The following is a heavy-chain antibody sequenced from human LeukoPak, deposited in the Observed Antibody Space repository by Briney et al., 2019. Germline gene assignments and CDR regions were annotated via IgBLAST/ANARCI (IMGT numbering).Heavy chain of an antibody. CDR1: GFTFSSYG. CDR2: IWYDGSNK. CDR3: AKDPGAFDI. Sequence: GGSLRLSRAASGFTFSSYGMHWVRQAPGKGLEWVAVIWYDGSNKYYADSVKGRFTITRDNSKNTLYLQMNSLRAEDTAVYYCAKDPGAFDIWGQGTMVTVSS. V-gene: IGHV3-33*06. J-gene: IGHJ3*02.